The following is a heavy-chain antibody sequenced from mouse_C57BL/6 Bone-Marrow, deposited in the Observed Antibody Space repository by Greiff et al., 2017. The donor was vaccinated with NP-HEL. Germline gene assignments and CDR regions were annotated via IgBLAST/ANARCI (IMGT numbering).Heavy chain of an antibody. CDR3: ARKGITTVAATGAMDY. CDR2: INPYNGGT. CDR1: GYTFTDYY. Sequence: VQLKQSGPVLVKPGASVKMSCKASGYTFTDYYMNWVKQSHGKSLEWIGVINPYNGGTSYNQKFKGKATLTVDKSSSTAYMELNSLTSEDSAVYYCARKGITTVAATGAMDYWGQGTSVTVSS. V-gene: IGHV1-19*01. D-gene: IGHD1-1*01. J-gene: IGHJ4*01.